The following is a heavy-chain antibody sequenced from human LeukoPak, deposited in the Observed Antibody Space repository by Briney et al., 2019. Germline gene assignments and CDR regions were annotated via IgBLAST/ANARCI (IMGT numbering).Heavy chain of an antibody. D-gene: IGHD2-2*01. CDR3: ARGTSWSYTY. CDR1: GGSFSGYY. Sequence: SETLSLTCAVYGGSFSGYYWSWIRQPPGKGLEWIGEINHSGSTNYNPSLKSRVTISVDRSKNQFSLKLSSVTAADTAVYYCARGTSWSYTYWGQGTLVTVSS. J-gene: IGHJ4*02. V-gene: IGHV4-34*01. CDR2: INHSGST.